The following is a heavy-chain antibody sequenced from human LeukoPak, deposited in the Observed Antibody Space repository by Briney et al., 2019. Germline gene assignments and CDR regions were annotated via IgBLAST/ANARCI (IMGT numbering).Heavy chain of an antibody. D-gene: IGHD2-2*01. CDR2: ISSSGSTI. CDR3: ARGYLLKVVPAAMVYYYYYGMDV. Sequence: GGSLRLSCAASGFTFSSYEMNWVRQAPGKGLEWVSYISSSGSTIYYADSVKGRFTISRDNAKNSLYLQMNSLRAEDTAVYYCARGYLLKVVPAAMVYYYYYGMDVWGQGTTVTVSS. CDR1: GFTFSSYE. J-gene: IGHJ6*02. V-gene: IGHV3-48*03.